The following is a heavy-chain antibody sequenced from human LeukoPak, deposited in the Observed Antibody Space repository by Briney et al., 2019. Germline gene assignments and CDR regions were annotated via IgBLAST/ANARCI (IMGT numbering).Heavy chain of an antibody. CDR1: GFTFDDYA. CDR3: AKVGLSYEWGSYYGYFDY. V-gene: IGHV3-9*01. D-gene: IGHD1-26*01. J-gene: IGHJ4*02. CDR2: ISWNSGSI. Sequence: PGGSLRLSCAASGFTFDDYAMHWVRQAPGKGLEWVSGISWNSGSIGYADSVKGRFTISRDNAKNSLYLQMNSLRAEDTALYYCAKVGLSYEWGSYYGYFDYWGQGTLVTVSS.